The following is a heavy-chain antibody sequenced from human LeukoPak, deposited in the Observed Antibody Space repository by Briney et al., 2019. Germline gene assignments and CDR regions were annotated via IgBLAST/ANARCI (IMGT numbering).Heavy chain of an antibody. V-gene: IGHV1-2*02. Sequence: VASVKVSCKASGYTFTGYYMHWVRQAPGQGLEWMGWINPNSGGTNYAQKFQGRVTMTRDTSISTAYMDLRRLRSDDTAVYYCAKVRYDSRGYYGALSVFDYWGQGTLVTVSS. J-gene: IGHJ4*02. CDR1: GYTFTGYY. CDR3: AKVRYDSRGYYGALSVFDY. CDR2: INPNSGGT. D-gene: IGHD3-22*01.